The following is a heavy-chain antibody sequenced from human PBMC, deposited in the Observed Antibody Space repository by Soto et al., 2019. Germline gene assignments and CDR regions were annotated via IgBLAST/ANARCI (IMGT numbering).Heavy chain of an antibody. D-gene: IGHD3-22*01. Sequence: GGSLRLSCAASGFTFSNAWMNWVRQAPGKGLEWVGRIKSKTDGGTTDYAAPVKGRFTISRDDSKNTLYLQMNSLKTEDTAVYYCTTEITMIVVVIENPFDYWGQGTLVTV. J-gene: IGHJ4*02. CDR3: TTEITMIVVVIENPFDY. V-gene: IGHV3-15*07. CDR2: IKSKTDGGTT. CDR1: GFTFSNAW.